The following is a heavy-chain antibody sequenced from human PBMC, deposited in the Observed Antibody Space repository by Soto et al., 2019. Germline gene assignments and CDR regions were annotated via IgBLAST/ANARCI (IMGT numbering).Heavy chain of an antibody. CDR1: GYTFTSYG. Sequence: ASVKVSCKASGYTFTSYGISWVRQAPGQGLEWMGWISAYNGNTNYAQKLQGRVTMTTDTSTSTAYMELRSLRSDDTAVYYCARDQSKDDILTGDVDYWGQGTLVTVSS. V-gene: IGHV1-18*01. D-gene: IGHD3-9*01. CDR3: ARDQSKDDILTGDVDY. CDR2: ISAYNGNT. J-gene: IGHJ4*02.